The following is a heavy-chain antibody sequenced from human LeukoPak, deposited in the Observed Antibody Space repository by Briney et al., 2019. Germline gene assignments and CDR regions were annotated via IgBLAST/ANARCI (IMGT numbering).Heavy chain of an antibody. Sequence: PSETLSLTCTVSGGSISSYYWSWIRQPAEKGLEWIGRIYTSGSINYNPSLKSRVTMSVDTSKNQFSLKLSSVTAADTAVYYCARSRIWFGELYGFDPWGQGTLVTVSS. CDR2: IYTSGSI. CDR1: GGSISSYY. V-gene: IGHV4-4*07. CDR3: ARSRIWFGELYGFDP. J-gene: IGHJ5*02. D-gene: IGHD3-10*01.